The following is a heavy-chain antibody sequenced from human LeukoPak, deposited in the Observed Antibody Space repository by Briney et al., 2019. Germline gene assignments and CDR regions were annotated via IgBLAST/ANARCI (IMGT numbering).Heavy chain of an antibody. Sequence: SETLSLICAVYGGSFRGYYWSWMRQPPGRGLEGIGENNHSGRTNYNPSLKSRVTISVGTSKNQFSLKLSSVTAADTAVYYCARRYSSSWYRTFDYWGQGTLVTVSS. CDR3: ARRYSSSWYRTFDY. CDR1: GGSFRGYY. CDR2: NNHSGRT. J-gene: IGHJ4*02. V-gene: IGHV4-34*01. D-gene: IGHD6-13*01.